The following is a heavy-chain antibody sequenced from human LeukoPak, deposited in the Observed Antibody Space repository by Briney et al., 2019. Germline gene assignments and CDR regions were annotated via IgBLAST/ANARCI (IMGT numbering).Heavy chain of an antibody. CDR3: ARDPGPSTAAWGAFDI. D-gene: IGHD6-6*01. V-gene: IGHV3-7*01. CDR2: IKQDGSET. CDR1: GLTFSRYW. Sequence: GGSLRLSCAASGLTFSRYWMTWVRQAPGKGLEWVANIKQDGSETYYVDSVKGRFTISRDNAKSSLYLQVNSLRAEDTAVYFCARDPGPSTAAWGAFDIWGQGTMVTVSS. J-gene: IGHJ3*02.